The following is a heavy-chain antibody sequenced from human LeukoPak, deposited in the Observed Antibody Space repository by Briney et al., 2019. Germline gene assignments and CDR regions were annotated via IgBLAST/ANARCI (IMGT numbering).Heavy chain of an antibody. J-gene: IGHJ4*02. D-gene: IGHD6-13*01. Sequence: GGSLRLSCAASGFPFSTYWMSWVRQAPGKGLEWVANINQDGTEKYYVDSVKGRFTISRDNAKNSLYLQMNSLKPEDTAVYYCARVAEAAAFDSWGQGTLVTVSS. CDR3: ARVAEAAAFDS. V-gene: IGHV3-7*01. CDR2: INQDGTEK. CDR1: GFPFSTYW.